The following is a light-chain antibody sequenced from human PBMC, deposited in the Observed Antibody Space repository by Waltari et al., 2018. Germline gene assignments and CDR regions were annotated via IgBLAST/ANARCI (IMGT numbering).Light chain of an antibody. V-gene: IGKV3-11*01. CDR3: QQYYTSPYT. Sequence: EIVLTQSPATLSLSPGERATLSCRASQSVRSYLAWYQQKPGQAPRLLIYDTFNRASGIPARFSGSGSGTDFSLSISSLEPEDFAVYYCQQYYTSPYTFAQGTKLEI. CDR1: QSVRSY. J-gene: IGKJ2*01. CDR2: DTF.